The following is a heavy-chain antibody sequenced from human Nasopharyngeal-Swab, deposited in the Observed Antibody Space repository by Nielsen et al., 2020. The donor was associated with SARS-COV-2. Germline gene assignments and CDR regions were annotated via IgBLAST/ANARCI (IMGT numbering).Heavy chain of an antibody. CDR2: IKQDGSEK. D-gene: IGHD3-10*01. CDR1: GFTFSSYW. CDR3: ATTGMGRGYFDY. J-gene: IGHJ4*02. Sequence: GESLKISCAASGFTFSSYWMSWVRQAPGKGLEWVANIKQDGSEKYYVDSVKGRFTISRDNAKNSLYLQMNSLRAEDTALYYCATTGMGRGYFDYWGQGTLVTVSS. V-gene: IGHV3-7*03.